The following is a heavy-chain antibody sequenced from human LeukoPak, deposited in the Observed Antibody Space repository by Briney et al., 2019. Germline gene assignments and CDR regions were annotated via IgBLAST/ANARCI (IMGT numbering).Heavy chain of an antibody. V-gene: IGHV3-30*18. CDR2: ISYDGSNK. D-gene: IGHD3-22*01. J-gene: IGHJ4*02. CDR3: AKGHQSSGYYEGPSY. Sequence: GGSLRLSCAASGFTFSSYDMHWVRQAPGKGLEWVAVISYDGSNKYYADSVKGRFTISRDNSKNTLYLQMNSLRAEDTAVYYCAKGHQSSGYYEGPSYWGQGTLVTVSS. CDR1: GFTFSSYD.